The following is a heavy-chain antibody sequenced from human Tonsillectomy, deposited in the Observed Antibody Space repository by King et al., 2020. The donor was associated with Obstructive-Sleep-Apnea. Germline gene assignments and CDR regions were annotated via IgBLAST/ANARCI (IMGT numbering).Heavy chain of an antibody. J-gene: IGHJ2*01. D-gene: IGHD4-17*01. CDR1: GFNFSTYA. CDR2: ISLDGNNK. V-gene: IGHV3-30-3*01. Sequence: VQLVESGGGVVQPGRSLRLSCAASGFNFSTYALHWVRQTPTKGLEWVAGISLDGNNKKYADSVKGRFTISRDNSKYTLFMQMNSLRADDTAVYYCARFRVAHGDLPLWGRGTLVTVSS. CDR3: ARFRVAHGDLPL.